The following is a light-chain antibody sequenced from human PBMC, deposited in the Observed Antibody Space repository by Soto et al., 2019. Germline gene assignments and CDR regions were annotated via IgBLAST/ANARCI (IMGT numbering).Light chain of an antibody. J-gene: IGLJ3*02. CDR2: GNS. Sequence: QSVLTQPPSVSGAPGQRVTISCTGSRSNIGAPYDVHWYQQLPRTAPKLLIYGNSNRPSGVPDRFSGSKSGTSASLAITGLQAEDEADYYCQSYDTRRSDWVFGVGTKLTVL. CDR1: RSNIGAPYD. CDR3: QSYDTRRSDWV. V-gene: IGLV1-40*01.